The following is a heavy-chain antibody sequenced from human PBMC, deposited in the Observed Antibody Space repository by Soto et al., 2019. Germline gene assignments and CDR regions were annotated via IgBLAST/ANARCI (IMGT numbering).Heavy chain of an antibody. CDR1: GDTSTSYY. CDR3: ERDFYDSVGYTWFDS. D-gene: IGHD3-22*01. Sequence: SETLSLTCTVSGDTSTSYYWGWIRQAPGKGLEWIGHIHNSGTSTHNPSLNGRVTISIDMSKKQFSLKLTSLTSEDTAVYYCERDFYDSVGYTWFDSWSQGTLVTVSS. CDR2: IHNSGTS. J-gene: IGHJ5*01. V-gene: IGHV4-59*01.